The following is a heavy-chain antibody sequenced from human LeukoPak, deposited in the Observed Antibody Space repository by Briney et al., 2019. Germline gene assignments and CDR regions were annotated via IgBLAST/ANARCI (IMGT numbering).Heavy chain of an antibody. Sequence: GGSLRLSCAASGFTFSSYGMHWVRQAPGKGLEWVAAISYDGSNKYYADSVKGRFTISRDNSKNTLYLQMNSLRAGDTAVYYCAKDNYYDSSAYQDYWGQGTLVTVSS. CDR3: AKDNYYDSSAYQDY. D-gene: IGHD3-22*01. CDR1: GFTFSSYG. V-gene: IGHV3-30*18. J-gene: IGHJ4*02. CDR2: ISYDGSNK.